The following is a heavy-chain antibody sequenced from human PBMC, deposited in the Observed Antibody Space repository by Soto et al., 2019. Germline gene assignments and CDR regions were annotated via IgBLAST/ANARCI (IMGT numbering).Heavy chain of an antibody. CDR1: GGTFSSYA. Sequence: GASVKVSCKASGGTFSSYAISWVRQAPGQGLEWMGGIIPIFGTADYAQKFQGRVTITADESTSTAYMELSSLRSEDTAVYCCARKTTANWFDPWGQGTLVTVSS. CDR2: IIPIFGTA. V-gene: IGHV1-69*13. J-gene: IGHJ5*02. CDR3: ARKTTANWFDP. D-gene: IGHD4-4*01.